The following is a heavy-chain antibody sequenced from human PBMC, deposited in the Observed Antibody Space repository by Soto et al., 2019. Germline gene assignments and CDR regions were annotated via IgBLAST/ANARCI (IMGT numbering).Heavy chain of an antibody. J-gene: IGHJ4*02. D-gene: IGHD6-6*01. CDR1: GGSISSGGYY. Sequence: SETLSLTCTVSGGSISSGGYYWSWIRQHPGKGLEWIGYIYYSGSTYYNPSLKSRVTISVDTSKNQFSLKLSSVTAADTAVYYCARDHSSSRIFDYWGQGTLVTVSS. CDR2: IYYSGST. CDR3: ARDHSSSRIFDY. V-gene: IGHV4-31*03.